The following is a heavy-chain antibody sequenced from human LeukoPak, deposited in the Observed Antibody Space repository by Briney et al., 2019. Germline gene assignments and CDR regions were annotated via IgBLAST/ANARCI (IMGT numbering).Heavy chain of an antibody. CDR1: GGSISSSSYY. V-gene: IGHV4-39*07. J-gene: IGHJ4*02. CDR3: ASGYDFWSGYPPFDY. CDR2: IYYSGST. D-gene: IGHD3-3*01. Sequence: SETLSLTCTVSGGSISSSSYYWGWIRQPPGKGLEWIGSIYYSGSTYYNPSLKSRVTISVDTSKNQFSLKLSSVTAADTAVYYCASGYDFWSGYPPFDYWGQGTLVTVSS.